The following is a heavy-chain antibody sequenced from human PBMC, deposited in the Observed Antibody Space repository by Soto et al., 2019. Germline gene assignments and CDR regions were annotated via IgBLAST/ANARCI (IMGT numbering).Heavy chain of an antibody. CDR1: GGSISSYY. V-gene: IGHV4-4*07. D-gene: IGHD6-19*01. CDR3: ARDYSSGWLHTHFDY. J-gene: IGHJ4*02. CDR2: IYTSGST. Sequence: SETLSVTGTVSGGSISSYYWSWIRQPAGKGLEWIGRIYTSGSTNYNPSLKSRVTMSVDTSKNQFSLKLSSVTAADTAVYYCARDYSSGWLHTHFDYWGQGTLVTVSS.